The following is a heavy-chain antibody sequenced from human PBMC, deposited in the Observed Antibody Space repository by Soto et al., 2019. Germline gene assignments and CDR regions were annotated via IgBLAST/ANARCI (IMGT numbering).Heavy chain of an antibody. CDR3: AGDLFLLAVAASSYFDY. CDR2: INPSGGST. V-gene: IGHV1-46*01. Sequence: QVQLVQSGAEVKKPGASVKVSCKASGYTFTSYYMHWVRQAPGQGLEWMGIINPSGGSTSYAQQCQGRVTLTRDTSTSTVYMELSSLRSEDTAVYYCAGDLFLLAVAASSYFDYWGQGTLVTVSS. CDR1: GYTFTSYY. J-gene: IGHJ4*02. D-gene: IGHD6-19*01.